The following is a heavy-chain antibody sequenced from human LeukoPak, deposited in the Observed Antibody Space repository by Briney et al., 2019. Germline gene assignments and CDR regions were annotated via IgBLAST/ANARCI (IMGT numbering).Heavy chain of an antibody. CDR1: GGPITGGGYY. V-gene: IGHV4-31*03. Sequence: SSETLSLTCTVSGGPITGGGYYWTWIRQHPGKGLEWIGYIYYSGDTSYNPSLSSRVTMSLDTSKNLFSLKLTSVTAADTAVYYCARVVVAQNWFDPWGQGTLVTVSS. CDR3: ARVVVAQNWFDP. J-gene: IGHJ5*02. D-gene: IGHD2-15*01. CDR2: IYYSGDT.